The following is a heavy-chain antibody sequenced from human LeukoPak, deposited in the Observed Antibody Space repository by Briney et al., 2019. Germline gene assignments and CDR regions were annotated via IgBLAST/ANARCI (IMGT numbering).Heavy chain of an antibody. J-gene: IGHJ3*02. D-gene: IGHD1-26*01. CDR1: GFTFTIAW. CDR3: TTEFPTKSESYSYDAFDI. CDR2: IKGKTDGVTT. V-gene: IGHV3-15*01. Sequence: GGSLRLSCAASGFTFTIAWMNWVRQAPGKGLEWIGRIKGKTDGVTTDYAAPVKGSFIISREDSKNPLSLQFNSLKTEHTAVYYCTTEFPTKSESYSYDAFDIWGQGTMVTVSS.